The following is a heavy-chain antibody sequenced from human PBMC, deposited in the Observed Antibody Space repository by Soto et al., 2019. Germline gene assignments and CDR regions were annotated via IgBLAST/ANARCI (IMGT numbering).Heavy chain of an antibody. CDR2: INSDGSST. CDR3: AKDGVSNINSGYEGGFFDY. CDR1: GFTFSSYW. D-gene: IGHD5-12*01. Sequence: PGWSLRLSCAASGFTFSSYWMHWVRQAPGKGLGWVSRINSDGSSTSYADSVKGRFTISRDNAKNTLYLQMNSLRAEDTAVYYCAKDGVSNINSGYEGGFFDYWGRGTLVTVSS. J-gene: IGHJ4*02. V-gene: IGHV3-74*01.